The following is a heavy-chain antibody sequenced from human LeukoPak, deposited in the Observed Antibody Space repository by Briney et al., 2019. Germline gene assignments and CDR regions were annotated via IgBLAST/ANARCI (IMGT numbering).Heavy chain of an antibody. D-gene: IGHD6-13*01. CDR3: AREVVAAADTVDY. J-gene: IGHJ4*02. Sequence: SETLSLTCTVSGGSISNYYWTWIRQPPGKGLEWIGYIYYSGSTNYNPSLKSRVTISVDTSKNQFSLKLSSVTAADTAVYYCAREVVAAADTVDYWGQGTLVIVSS. V-gene: IGHV4-59*01. CDR2: IYYSGST. CDR1: GGSISNYY.